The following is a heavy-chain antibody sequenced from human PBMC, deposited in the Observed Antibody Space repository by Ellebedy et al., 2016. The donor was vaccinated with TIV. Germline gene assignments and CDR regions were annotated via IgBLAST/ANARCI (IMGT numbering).Heavy chain of an antibody. V-gene: IGHV3-7*01. D-gene: IGHD2-2*01. CDR1: GFSFSIYW. CDR2: IKQDGSET. CDR3: SRHTEYALDY. Sequence: ESLKISCASSGFSFSIYWMSWVRQAPGKGLECVANIKQDGSETSYVDSVKGRFTISRDNAKNSLYLQMNSLRAEDTAVYYCSRHTEYALDYWGQGALVTVSS. J-gene: IGHJ4*02.